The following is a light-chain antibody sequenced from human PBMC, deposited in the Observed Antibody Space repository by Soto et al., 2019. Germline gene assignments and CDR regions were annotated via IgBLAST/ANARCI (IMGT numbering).Light chain of an antibody. V-gene: IGKV1-27*01. CDR2: AAS. J-gene: IGKJ1*01. Sequence: DIQMTQSPSSLSASVGDRVTITCRASQGIGNFLAWYQQKPGKPPKLLMYAASSLQSGVPSRISGSGVGTDFTLTISSLQPEDVASYYCQKYDSAPWTFGQGTKVEIK. CDR1: QGIGNF. CDR3: QKYDSAPWT.